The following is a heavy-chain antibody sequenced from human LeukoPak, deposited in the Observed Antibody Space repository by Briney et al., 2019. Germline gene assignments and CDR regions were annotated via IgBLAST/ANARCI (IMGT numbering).Heavy chain of an antibody. Sequence: SVKVSCKASGYTFTNYGITWVRQAPGQGLEWMGLISAYNANTNYAQKLQGRVTMTTDTSTSTAYMELSSLRSDDTAVYFCARDYYSGSYYGDYWGQGTLVTVSS. D-gene: IGHD1-26*01. CDR2: ISAYNANT. J-gene: IGHJ4*02. CDR1: GYTFTNYG. V-gene: IGHV1-18*01. CDR3: ARDYYSGSYYGDY.